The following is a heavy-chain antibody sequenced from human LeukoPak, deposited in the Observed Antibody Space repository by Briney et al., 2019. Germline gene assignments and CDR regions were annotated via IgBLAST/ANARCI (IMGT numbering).Heavy chain of an antibody. V-gene: IGHV3-66*01. CDR2: IYTGGTT. CDR1: GFSVTSNH. D-gene: IGHD6-6*01. Sequence: GGSLKLSCAASGFSVTSNHMNWVRQAPGKGLEWVSIIYTGGTTHYADSLNDRFTISRDDSINTLYLQMNSLRAEDTAVYYCARDSSSYYFDYWGQGTLVTVSS. CDR3: ARDSSSYYFDY. J-gene: IGHJ4*02.